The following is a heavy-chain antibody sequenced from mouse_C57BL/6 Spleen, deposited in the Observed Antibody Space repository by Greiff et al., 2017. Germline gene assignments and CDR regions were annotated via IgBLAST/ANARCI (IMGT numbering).Heavy chain of an antibody. D-gene: IGHD3-2*02. J-gene: IGHJ2*01. CDR3: SSPIDSSIDY. V-gene: IGHV1-82*01. Sequence: QVQLQQSGPELVKPGASVKISCKASGYAFSSSWMNWVKQRPGKGLEWFGRIYPGDGDTTYNGKFKGKATLTADKSSSTAYMQLSSLTAEDSAVYFWSSPIDSSIDYWGQGTTLTVSS. CDR1: GYAFSSSW. CDR2: IYPGDGDT.